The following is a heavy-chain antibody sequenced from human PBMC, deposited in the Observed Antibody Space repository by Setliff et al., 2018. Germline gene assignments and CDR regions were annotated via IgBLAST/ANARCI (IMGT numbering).Heavy chain of an antibody. Sequence: ASVKVSCKASGYTFTSYGISWVRQAPGQGLEWMGWISAYTGGTNYAQKFQGRVTMTRDTSISTAYMELSSLRAEDTAIYYCARDRGGASTRDHWGQGTLVTVSS. CDR3: ARDRGGASTRDH. CDR1: GYTFTSYG. J-gene: IGHJ4*02. CDR2: ISAYTGGT. D-gene: IGHD1-26*01. V-gene: IGHV1-18*01.